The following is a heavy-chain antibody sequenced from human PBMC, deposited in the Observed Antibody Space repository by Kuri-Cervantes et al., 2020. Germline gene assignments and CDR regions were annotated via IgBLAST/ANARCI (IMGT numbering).Heavy chain of an antibody. CDR2: ITYDGSNT. D-gene: IGHD3-10*01. CDR1: GFTFSSYA. Sequence: GGSLRLSCAASGFTFSSYAMHWVRQAPGKGLEWVAVITYDGSNTYYADSEKGRFTISKDDSKNTLYLQMNSLRLEDTGMYYCAREGFGSWGGYYFDYWGQGTLVTVSS. J-gene: IGHJ4*02. V-gene: IGHV3-30-3*01. CDR3: AREGFGSWGGYYFDY.